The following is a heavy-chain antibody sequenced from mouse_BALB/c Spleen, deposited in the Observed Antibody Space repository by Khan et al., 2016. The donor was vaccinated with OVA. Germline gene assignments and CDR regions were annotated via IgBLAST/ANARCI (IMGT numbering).Heavy chain of an antibody. Sequence: VQLQQPGAELVRPGASVKLSCTASDFNIKDTYIHWVKQRPEQGLEWIGRIDPAIGDTRYAPKFQGKATITADTSSNTAHLQLSSLTSEDTAVEYCARGDYGGSMDYWGQGASVTVTS. J-gene: IGHJ4*01. CDR3: ARGDYGGSMDY. D-gene: IGHD2-4*01. V-gene: IGHV14-3*02. CDR2: IDPAIGDT. CDR1: DFNIKDTY.